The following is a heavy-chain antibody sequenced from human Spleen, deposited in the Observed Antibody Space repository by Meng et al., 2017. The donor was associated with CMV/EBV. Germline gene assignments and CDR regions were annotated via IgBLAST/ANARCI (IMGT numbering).Heavy chain of an antibody. CDR2: ISSSSSYI. CDR1: GFTFSRYR. J-gene: IGHJ4*02. D-gene: IGHD6-19*01. V-gene: IGHV3-21*01. CDR3: ARDGVPGYSSGWYFDY. Sequence: GESLKISCAASGFTFSRYRMNWVRQAPGKGLEWVSSISSSSSYIYYADSVKGRFTISRDNAKNSLYLQMNSLRAEDTAVYYCARDGVPGYSSGWYFDYWGQGTLVTVSS.